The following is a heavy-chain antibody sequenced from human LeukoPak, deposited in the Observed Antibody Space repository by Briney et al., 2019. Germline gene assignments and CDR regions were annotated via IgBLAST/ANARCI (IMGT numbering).Heavy chain of an antibody. Sequence: PSETLSLTCTVSGGSISSYYWSWIRQPPGKGLEWIGYIYYSGSTNYNPSPKSRVTISVDTSKNQFSLKLSSVTAADTAVYYCARDRYIFAGPDAYYYVDVWGKGTTVTISS. CDR2: IYYSGST. D-gene: IGHD5-18*01. CDR3: ARDRYIFAGPDAYYYVDV. V-gene: IGHV4-59*01. J-gene: IGHJ6*03. CDR1: GGSISSYY.